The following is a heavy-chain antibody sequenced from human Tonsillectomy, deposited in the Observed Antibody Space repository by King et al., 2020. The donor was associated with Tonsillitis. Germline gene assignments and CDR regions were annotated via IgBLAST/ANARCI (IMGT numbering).Heavy chain of an antibody. CDR1: GFTFSDFY. J-gene: IGHJ4*02. CDR3: ARKNAAYDYDY. CDR2: ISSSSSHT. D-gene: IGHD5-12*01. V-gene: IGHV3-11*05. Sequence: QLVQSGGGLVKRGGSLRLSCAASGFTFSDFYMTWIRQAPGKGLEWVSYISSSSSHTNYADSVKGRFTISRDNVKNSLYLQMISLRAEDTAVYYCARKNAAYDYDYWGQGTLVTVSS.